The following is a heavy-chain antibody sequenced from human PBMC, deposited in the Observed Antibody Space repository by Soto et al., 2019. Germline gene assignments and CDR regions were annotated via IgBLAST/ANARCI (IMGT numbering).Heavy chain of an antibody. V-gene: IGHV4-30-2*01. D-gene: IGHD3-10*01. CDR1: SASISSDDYS. CDR3: ARGDYGGIFDF. Sequence: QLQLQESGLGLVKPSQTLSLTCAVSSASISSDDYSWRWSWLRQPPGKGLEWIGHVSQSGIAYHSPYLKRRVTRPVHKSKHHFHLEVSSVPATHTAVYYCARGDYGGIFDFWVQGTLVTVSS. J-gene: IGHJ4*02. CDR2: VSQSGIA.